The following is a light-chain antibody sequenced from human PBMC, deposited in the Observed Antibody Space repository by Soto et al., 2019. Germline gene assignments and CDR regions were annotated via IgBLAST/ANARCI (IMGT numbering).Light chain of an antibody. CDR3: QQSYSTPPLT. CDR1: QSISSY. CDR2: AAS. Sequence: DIQMTQSPSSLSASVGDRVTITCRASQSISSYLNWYQQKPGKAPKLLIYAASSLQSGVPSRCSGSGSGTDFTLTISSLQPEDFATYYCQQSYSTPPLTFGQGTRLEIK. V-gene: IGKV1-39*01. J-gene: IGKJ5*01.